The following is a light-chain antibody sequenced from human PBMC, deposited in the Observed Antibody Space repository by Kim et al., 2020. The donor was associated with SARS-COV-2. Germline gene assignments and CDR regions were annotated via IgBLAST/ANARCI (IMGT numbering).Light chain of an antibody. J-gene: IGKJ2*03. CDR1: QSVSSSY. CDR3: QQYGSSPFMYS. V-gene: IGKV3-20*01. CDR2: GAS. Sequence: EIVLTQSPGTLSLSPGERATLSCRASQSVSSSYLAWYQQKPGQAPRLLIYGASSRATGIPDRFRGSGSGTDFTLTISRLEPEDFAVYYCQQYGSSPFMYSFGQGTKLEI.